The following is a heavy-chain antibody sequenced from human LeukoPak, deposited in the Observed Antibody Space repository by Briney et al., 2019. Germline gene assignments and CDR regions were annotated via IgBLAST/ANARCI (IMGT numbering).Heavy chain of an antibody. V-gene: IGHV4-59*01. Sequence: PSETLSLTCTVSGGSISSYYWSWIRQPPGKGLEWIGYIYYSGSTNYNPSLKSRVTISVYTSKNQFSLKLSSVTAADTAVYYCARLKYYYDSSGYRAEYFQHWGQGTLVAVSS. CDR2: IYYSGST. CDR3: ARLKYYYDSSGYRAEYFQH. J-gene: IGHJ1*01. D-gene: IGHD3-22*01. CDR1: GGSISSYY.